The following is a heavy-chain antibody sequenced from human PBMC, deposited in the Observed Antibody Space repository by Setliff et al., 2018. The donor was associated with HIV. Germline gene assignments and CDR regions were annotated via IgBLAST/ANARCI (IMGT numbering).Heavy chain of an antibody. J-gene: IGHJ6*03. CDR1: GDSVSSGAYY. CDR3: AGVKIVDTATITGLFYYHYIDV. V-gene: IGHV4-31*03. CDR2: ISYRGTT. D-gene: IGHD5-18*01. Sequence: PSETLSLTCTVSGDSVSSGAYYWRWIRQLPGKGLEYIGYISYRGTTYYNPSLKNRVTISLDKSENQFSLRLSSVAAADTAVYYCAGVKIVDTATITGLFYYHYIDVWGKGTTVTVSS.